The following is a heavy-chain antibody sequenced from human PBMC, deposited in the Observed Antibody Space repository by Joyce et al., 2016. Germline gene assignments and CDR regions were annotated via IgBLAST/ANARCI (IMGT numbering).Heavy chain of an antibody. D-gene: IGHD4-11*01. CDR3: AKDAQSAPYYFDS. CDR1: GVTFTEFS. Sequence: EVQLLESGGGLVQPGGSLRLSCAASGVTFTEFSMTWVRQAPWKGLEWVSSVNGGGGFTYYAYSLKGRFTIFTDNSKNTLYLEMSSLSADDTAVYYCAKDAQSAPYYFDSWGRGTLVAVSS. J-gene: IGHJ4*02. V-gene: IGHV3-23*01. CDR2: VNGGGGFT.